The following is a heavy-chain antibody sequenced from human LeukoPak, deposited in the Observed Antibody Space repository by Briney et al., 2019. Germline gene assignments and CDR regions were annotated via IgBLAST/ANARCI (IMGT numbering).Heavy chain of an antibody. CDR1: GGSFSGYY. J-gene: IGHJ4*02. V-gene: IGHV4-34*01. CDR3: AGLLRGYDCDY. D-gene: IGHD5-12*01. CDR2: INHSGST. Sequence: SETLSLTCAVYGGSFSGYYWSWIRQPPGKGLEWIGEINHSGSTNYNPSLKSRVTVSVDTSKNQFSLKLSSVTAADTAVYYCAGLLRGYDCDYWGQGTLVTVSS.